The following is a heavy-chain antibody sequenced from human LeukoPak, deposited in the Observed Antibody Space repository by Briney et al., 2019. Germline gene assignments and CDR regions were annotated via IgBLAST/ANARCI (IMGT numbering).Heavy chain of an antibody. V-gene: IGHV1-18*01. J-gene: IGHJ4*02. CDR3: ARVVVVTAIIFDY. CDR1: GYTFTSYG. Sequence: ASVKVSCKASGYTFTSYGINWVRQAPGQGLEWMGWISAYNSNTHYAQKLQGRVTMTRDTSIPTAYMELSRLRSDDTAVYYCARVVVVTAIIFDYWGQGTLVTVSS. CDR2: ISAYNSNT. D-gene: IGHD2-21*02.